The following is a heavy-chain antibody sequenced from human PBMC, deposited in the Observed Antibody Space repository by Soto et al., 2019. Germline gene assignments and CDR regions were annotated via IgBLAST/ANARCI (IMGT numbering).Heavy chain of an antibody. CDR3: AKVTGGSGSAF. V-gene: IGHV3-23*01. D-gene: IGHD3-10*01. Sequence: EVQLLESGGGLVQPGGSLRLSCAASGFIFSTYVMTWVRQAPGKGLEWVSSVSVSGGITYYADSVKGRLTISRDNSKNMLYLQMNSLRAEDTAVYYCAKVTGGSGSAFWGQGTLVTVSS. J-gene: IGHJ4*02. CDR1: GFIFSTYV. CDR2: VSVSGGIT.